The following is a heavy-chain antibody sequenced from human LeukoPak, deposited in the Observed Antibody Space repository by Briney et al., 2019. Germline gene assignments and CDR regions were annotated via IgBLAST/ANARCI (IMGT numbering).Heavy chain of an antibody. Sequence: GGTLRLSCAASGFTFSSYAMTWVRQAPGKGLEWVSGISGSGNKTYYADFVKGRFTISRDKSKNTLVLQMNSLRAEDTAVYFCAKMSSMIVVVAQGAFDIWGQGTMVTVSS. D-gene: IGHD3-22*01. V-gene: IGHV3-23*01. CDR3: AKMSSMIVVVAQGAFDI. J-gene: IGHJ3*02. CDR1: GFTFSSYA. CDR2: ISGSGNKT.